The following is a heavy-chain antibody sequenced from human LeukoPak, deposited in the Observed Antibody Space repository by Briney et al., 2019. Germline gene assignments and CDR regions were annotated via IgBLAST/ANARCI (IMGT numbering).Heavy chain of an antibody. J-gene: IGHJ4*02. CDR1: GGSISSYY. V-gene: IGHV4-39*01. Sequence: SETLSLTCTVSGGSISSYYWGWIRQPPGKGLEWIGSIYYSGSTYYNPSLKSRVTISVDTSKNQFSLKLSSVTAADTAVYYCAIRQYSNFLDYWGQGTLVTVSS. CDR3: AIRQYSNFLDY. CDR2: IYYSGST. D-gene: IGHD4-11*01.